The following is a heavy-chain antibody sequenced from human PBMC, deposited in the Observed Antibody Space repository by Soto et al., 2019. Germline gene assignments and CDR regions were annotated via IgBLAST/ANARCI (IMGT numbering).Heavy chain of an antibody. Sequence: GGSLRLSCAASGFTFSSYAMGWVRQAPGKGLEWVSAISGSGGSTYYADSVKGRFTISRDNSKNTLYLQMNSLRAEDTAVYYCAKGPPERRDGYNFGYWGQGTLVTVSS. D-gene: IGHD5-12*01. CDR2: ISGSGGST. V-gene: IGHV3-23*01. CDR1: GFTFSSYA. CDR3: AKGPPERRDGYNFGY. J-gene: IGHJ4*02.